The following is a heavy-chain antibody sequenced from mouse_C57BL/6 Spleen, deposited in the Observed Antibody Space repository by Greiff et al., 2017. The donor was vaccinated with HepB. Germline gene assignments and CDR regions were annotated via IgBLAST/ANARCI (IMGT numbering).Heavy chain of an antibody. V-gene: IGHV5-17*01. J-gene: IGHJ3*01. CDR2: ISSGSSTI. CDR3: ARPYYYGSSPVAY. Sequence: EVHLVESGGGLVKPGGSLKLSCAASGFTFSDYGMHWVRQAPEKGLEWVAYISSGSSTIYYADTVKGRFTISRDNAKNTLFLQMTSLRSEDTAMYYCARPYYYGSSPVAYWGRGTLVTVSA. D-gene: IGHD1-1*01. CDR1: GFTFSDYG.